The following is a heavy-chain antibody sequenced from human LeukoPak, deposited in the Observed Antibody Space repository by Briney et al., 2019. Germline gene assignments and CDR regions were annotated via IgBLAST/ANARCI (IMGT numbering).Heavy chain of an antibody. CDR2: ISGSGGST. V-gene: IGHV3-23*01. CDR1: GFTFSSYA. J-gene: IGHJ3*02. CDR3: AREVDAFDI. Sequence: PGGSLRLSCAASGFTFSSYAMSWVRQAPGKGLEWVSAISGSGGSTYYADSVKGRFIISIDNAKNTLYLQMNSLRAEDTAVYYCAREVDAFDIWGQGTMVTVSS.